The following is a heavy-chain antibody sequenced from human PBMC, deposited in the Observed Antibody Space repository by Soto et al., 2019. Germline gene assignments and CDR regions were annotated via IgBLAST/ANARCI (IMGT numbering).Heavy chain of an antibody. CDR2: INSGGNT. V-gene: IGHV3-66*01. J-gene: IGHJ6*02. CDR1: GFTFSNYA. Sequence: GGSLRLSCSVSGFTFSNYAMTWVRQAPVKGLEWVSAINSGGNTFYADSVKGRFTISRDNSKNTLYLQMNSLRVEDTAMYYCVRENYYYGMDVWGQGTXVTVSS. CDR3: VRENYYYGMDV.